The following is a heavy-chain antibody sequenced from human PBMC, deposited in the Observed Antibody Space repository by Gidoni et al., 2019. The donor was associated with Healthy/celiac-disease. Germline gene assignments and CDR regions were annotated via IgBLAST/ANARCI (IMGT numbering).Heavy chain of an antibody. D-gene: IGHD3-10*01. CDR1: GGSISSGSYY. V-gene: IGHV4-61*02. J-gene: IGHJ6*02. Sequence: QVQLQESGPGLVKPSQTLSLTCTASGGSISSGSYYWSWIRQPAGKGLEWIGRIYTSGSTNYNPSLKSRVTISVDTSKNQFSLKLSSVTAADTAVYYCARGTVYYYYGMDVWGQGTTVTVSS. CDR3: ARGTVYYYYGMDV. CDR2: IYTSGST.